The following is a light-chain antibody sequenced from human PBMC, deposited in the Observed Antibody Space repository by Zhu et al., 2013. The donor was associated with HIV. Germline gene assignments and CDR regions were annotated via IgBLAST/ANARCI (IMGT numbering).Light chain of an antibody. J-gene: IGKJ1*01. CDR3: QQYNNWPWT. CDR2: GAS. Sequence: DTVMTQSPATLSVSPGERATLSCRASQSINNDLAWYQQKPGQIPRLLIYGASTRATGIPDRFSGSGSGTEFTLTINSLQSGDFALYYCQQYNNWPWTFGQGAKVEF. V-gene: IGKV3-15*01. CDR1: QSINND.